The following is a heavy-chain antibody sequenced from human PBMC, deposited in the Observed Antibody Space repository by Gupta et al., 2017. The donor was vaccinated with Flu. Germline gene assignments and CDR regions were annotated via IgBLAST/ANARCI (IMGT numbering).Heavy chain of an antibody. J-gene: IGHJ6*02. V-gene: IGHV1-8*01. Sequence: QVQLVQSGAEVKKPGASVKVSCKASGYTFTSYDINWVRQATGQGLEWMGWMNPNSGNTGYAQKFQGRVTMTRNTSISTAYMELSSLRSEDTAVYYCARATVTHPFYYYYGMDVWGQGTTVTVSS. D-gene: IGHD2-21*02. CDR1: GYTFTSYD. CDR3: ARATVTHPFYYYYGMDV. CDR2: MNPNSGNT.